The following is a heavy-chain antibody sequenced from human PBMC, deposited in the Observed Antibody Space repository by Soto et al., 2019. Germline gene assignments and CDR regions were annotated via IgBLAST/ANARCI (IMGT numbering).Heavy chain of an antibody. CDR2: IIPVFGAP. CDR3: ARDREPDYDFWTGFPL. Sequence: QVQLVQSGAEVKKPGSSVKISCKTSGGTFFNYAINWVRQAPGQGLEWMGGIIPVFGAPNYAQNFQGRVTITADESTRTAYMELSSLRSEDTAVYFCARDREPDYDFWTGFPLWGQGTLVTVSS. CDR1: GGTFFNYA. V-gene: IGHV1-69*01. D-gene: IGHD3-3*01. J-gene: IGHJ4*02.